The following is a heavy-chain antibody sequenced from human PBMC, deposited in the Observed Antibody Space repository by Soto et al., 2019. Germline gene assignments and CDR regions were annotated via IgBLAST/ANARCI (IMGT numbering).Heavy chain of an antibody. J-gene: IGHJ4*02. CDR2: IYYRGTT. V-gene: IGHV4-59*08. D-gene: IGHD1-20*01. CDR1: GGSVSPYY. Sequence: QVQLQESGPGLAKPSETLTLTCTVSGGSVSPYYWSWIRQPPEKGLEWIGHIYYRGTTRFNPSFDSRATISLDTSRNQFSLTLNSVTAADTAVYYCARHDRPDSNTWNFDFWGQGARVTVSS. CDR3: ARHDRPDSNTWNFDF.